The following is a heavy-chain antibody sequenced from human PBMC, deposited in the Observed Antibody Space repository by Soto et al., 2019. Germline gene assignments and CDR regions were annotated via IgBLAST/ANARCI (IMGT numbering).Heavy chain of an antibody. CDR1: GGTFSSYA. CDR3: ARADDFWSGYRNGYYYYGMDV. Sequence: QVQLVQSGAEVKKPGSSVKVSCKASGGTFSSYAISWVRQAPGQGLEWMGGIIPIFGTANYAQKFQGRVTITADESTSTAYMGLSSLRSEDTAVYYCARADDFWSGYRNGYYYYGMDVWGQGTTVTVSS. D-gene: IGHD3-3*01. J-gene: IGHJ6*02. CDR2: IIPIFGTA. V-gene: IGHV1-69*01.